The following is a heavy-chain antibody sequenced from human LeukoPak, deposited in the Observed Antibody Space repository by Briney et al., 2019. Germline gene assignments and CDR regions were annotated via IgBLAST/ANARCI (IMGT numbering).Heavy chain of an antibody. CDR2: IKQDGSEK. V-gene: IGHV3-7*01. D-gene: IGHD4-17*01. CDR3: ARGHEVTTSSPLHEGLSYYYFDY. CDR1: GFTFSSYW. J-gene: IGHJ4*02. Sequence: PGGSLRLSCAASGFTFSSYWMSWVRQAPGKGLEWVANIKQDGSEKYYVDSVKGRFTISRDNAKNSLYLQMNSLRAEDTAVYYCARGHEVTTSSPLHEGLSYYYFDYWGQGTLVTVSS.